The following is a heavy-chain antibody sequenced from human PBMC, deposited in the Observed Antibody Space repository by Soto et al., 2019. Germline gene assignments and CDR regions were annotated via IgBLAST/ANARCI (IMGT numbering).Heavy chain of an antibody. Sequence: SETLSLTCTVSGGSISSSSYYWGWIRQPPGKGLEWIGSIYYSGSTYYNPSLKSRVTISVDTSKNQFSLKLSSVTAADTAVYYCASDREEWLASSYYYYAMDVWGQGTTVTVSS. D-gene: IGHD6-19*01. J-gene: IGHJ6*02. V-gene: IGHV4-39*07. CDR3: ASDREEWLASSYYYYAMDV. CDR1: GGSISSSSYY. CDR2: IYYSGST.